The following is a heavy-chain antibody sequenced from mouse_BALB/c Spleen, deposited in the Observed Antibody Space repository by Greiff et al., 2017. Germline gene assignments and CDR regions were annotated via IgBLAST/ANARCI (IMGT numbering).Heavy chain of an antibody. V-gene: IGHV14-1*02. Sequence: DVKLQESGAELVRPGALVKLSCKASGFNIKDYYMHWVKQRPEQGLEWIGWIDPENGNTIYDPKFQGKASITADTSSNTAYLQLSSLTSEDTAVYYCASGNYAMDYWGQGTSVTVSS. CDR2: IDPENGNT. D-gene: IGHD1-1*02. J-gene: IGHJ4*01. CDR1: GFNIKDYY. CDR3: ASGNYAMDY.